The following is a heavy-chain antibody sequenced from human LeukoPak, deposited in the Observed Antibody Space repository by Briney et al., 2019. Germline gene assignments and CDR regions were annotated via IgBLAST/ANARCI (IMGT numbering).Heavy chain of an antibody. J-gene: IGHJ4*02. D-gene: IGHD2-2*01. CDR3: AREHQLLYLDY. Sequence: GGSLRLSCAASGFTISSNYMSWVRQAPGKGLEWVSVIYSGGSTYYADSVKGRFTISRDNSKNALYLQMNSLRAEDTAVYYCAREHQLLYLDYWGQGTLVTVSS. CDR1: GFTISSNY. CDR2: IYSGGST. V-gene: IGHV3-66*02.